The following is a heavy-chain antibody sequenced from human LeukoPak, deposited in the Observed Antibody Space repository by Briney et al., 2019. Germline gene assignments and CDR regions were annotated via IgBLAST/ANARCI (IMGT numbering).Heavy chain of an antibody. CDR1: GFTFSSYA. J-gene: IGHJ4*02. D-gene: IGHD2-15*01. CDR2: ILYDGSNK. Sequence: PGGSLRLSCAASGFTFSSYAMHWVRQAPGKGLEWVAVILYDGSNKYYADSVKGRFTISRDNSKNTLYLQMNSLRAEDTAVYYCARDLFGLVVAATAFDYWGQGTLVTVSS. V-gene: IGHV3-30-3*01. CDR3: ARDLFGLVVAATAFDY.